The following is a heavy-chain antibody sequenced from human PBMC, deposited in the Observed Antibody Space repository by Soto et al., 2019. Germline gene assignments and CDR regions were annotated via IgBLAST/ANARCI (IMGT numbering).Heavy chain of an antibody. CDR1: GFNFRKFA. CDR3: AKDQDNTDYYWIFDL. Sequence: ELQLVESGGGLVQPGGSLRLSCAASGFNFRKFAMSWVRQAPGKGLEWVSGMSERSGPPLYADSVKGRFTISRDNAKSTLYVEMNNLRPEDTAVYYCAKDQDNTDYYWIFDLWGRGAPGTVSS. V-gene: IGHV3-23*04. CDR2: MSERSGPP. D-gene: IGHD4-17*01. J-gene: IGHJ2*01.